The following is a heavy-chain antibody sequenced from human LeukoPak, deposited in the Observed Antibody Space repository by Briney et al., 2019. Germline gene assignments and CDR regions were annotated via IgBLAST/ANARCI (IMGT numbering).Heavy chain of an antibody. V-gene: IGHV3-7*01. CDR1: GFTFSSYS. CDR2: IKQDGSEK. Sequence: PGGSLRLSCAASGFTFSSYSMSWVRQAPGKGLEWVANIKQDGSEKYYVDSVKGRFTISRDNAKNSLYLQMNSLRAEDTAVYYCARGGGYYYFDYWGQGTLVTVSS. J-gene: IGHJ4*02. D-gene: IGHD3-22*01. CDR3: ARGGGYYYFDY.